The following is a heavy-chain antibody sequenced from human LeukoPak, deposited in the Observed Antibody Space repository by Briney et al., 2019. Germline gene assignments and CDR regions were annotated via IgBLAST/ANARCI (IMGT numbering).Heavy chain of an antibody. CDR3: ARLRPTHNPEVQWLAPFDY. D-gene: IGHD6-19*01. J-gene: IGHJ4*02. CDR1: GGTFSSYA. V-gene: IGHV1-69*01. CDR2: IIPIFGTA. Sequence: SVTVSCTASGGTFSSYAISWVRQAPGQGLEWMGGIIPIFGTANYAQKFQGRVTITADESTGTAYMELSSLRSEDTAVYYCARLRPTHNPEVQWLAPFDYWGQGTLVTVSS.